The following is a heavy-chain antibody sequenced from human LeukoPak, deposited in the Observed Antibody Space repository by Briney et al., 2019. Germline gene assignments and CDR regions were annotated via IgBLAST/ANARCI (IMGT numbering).Heavy chain of an antibody. CDR2: IYTAGTT. J-gene: IGHJ6*02. CDR1: GFTVNNNY. D-gene: IGHD1-26*01. V-gene: IGHV3-66*01. Sequence: GGSLRLSCAASGFTVNNNYMSWVRQAPGKGLEWVSVIYTAGTTYYADSVKGRFTISRDNSRNTLYLQMNSLRAEVTAVYYCAKSPGTYSYYSYLDVWGQGTTVTVSS. CDR3: AKSPGTYSYYSYLDV.